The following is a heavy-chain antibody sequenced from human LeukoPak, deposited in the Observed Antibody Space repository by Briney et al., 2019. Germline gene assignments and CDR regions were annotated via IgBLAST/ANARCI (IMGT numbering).Heavy chain of an antibody. CDR3: AKVPSFVDYGEQREVY. Sequence: GGSLRLSCAASGFTFSSYGMHWVRQAPGKGLEWVAVISYDGSNKYYADSVKGRFTISRDNSKNTLYLQMNSLRAEDTAVYYCAKVPSFVDYGEQREVYWGQGTLVTVSS. D-gene: IGHD4-17*01. CDR1: GFTFSSYG. J-gene: IGHJ4*02. CDR2: ISYDGSNK. V-gene: IGHV3-30*18.